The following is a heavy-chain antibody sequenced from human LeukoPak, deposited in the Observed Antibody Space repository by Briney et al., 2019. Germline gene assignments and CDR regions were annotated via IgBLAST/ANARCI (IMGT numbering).Heavy chain of an antibody. J-gene: IGHJ5*02. CDR3: ARVELGCSSTSCYLGSVVDP. CDR2: INHSGST. CDR1: GGSFSGYY. V-gene: IGHV4-34*01. Sequence: PSETLSLTCAVYGGSFSGYYWSWIRHPPGKGLEWIGEINHSGSTNYNPSLTSRVTISVDTSKNQFSLKLTSGTAADTAVYYCARVELGCSSTSCYLGSVVDPWGQGTLVTVSS. D-gene: IGHD2-2*01.